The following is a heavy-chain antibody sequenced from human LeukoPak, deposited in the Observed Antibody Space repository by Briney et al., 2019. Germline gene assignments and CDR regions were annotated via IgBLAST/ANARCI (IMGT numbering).Heavy chain of an antibody. V-gene: IGHV3-21*01. CDR2: ISSSSSYI. D-gene: IGHD1-26*01. J-gene: IGHJ4*02. CDR3: ARELYSGSYGTDY. Sequence: GESLRLSCAASGFTFSSYSMNWVRQAPGKGLEWVSSISSSSSYIYYADSVKGRFTISRDNAKNSLYLQMNSLRAEDTAVYYCARELYSGSYGTDYWGQGTLVTVSS. CDR1: GFTFSSYS.